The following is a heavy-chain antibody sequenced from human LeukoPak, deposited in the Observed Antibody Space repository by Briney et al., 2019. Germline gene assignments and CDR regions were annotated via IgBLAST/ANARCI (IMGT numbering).Heavy chain of an antibody. CDR2: FDPEDGET. CDR1: GYTLTELS. V-gene: IGHV1-24*01. Sequence: ASVKVSCKVSGYTLTELSMHWVRQAPGKGLEWMGGFDPEDGETIYAQKFQGRVTMTEDTSTDTAYMELSSLRSEDTAVYYCARALSRNYYYDSSGYPYFESYYYYYGMDVWGQGTTVTVSS. J-gene: IGHJ6*02. D-gene: IGHD3-22*01. CDR3: ARALSRNYYYDSSGYPYFESYYYYYGMDV.